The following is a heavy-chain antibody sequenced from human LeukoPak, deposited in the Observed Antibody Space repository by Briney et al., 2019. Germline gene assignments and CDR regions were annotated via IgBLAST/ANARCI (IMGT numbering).Heavy chain of an antibody. V-gene: IGHV3-23*01. CDR3: VKEAGITHPTNWFDP. CDR1: GFTFSSHA. D-gene: IGHD3-10*01. J-gene: IGHJ5*02. CDR2: ISTSGGNT. Sequence: PGGSLRLSCAASGFTFSSHAMSWVRQAPGKGLEWVSAISTSGGNTYFADSVKGRFTISRDNSKNTVYLQMNSLRAEDTAIYYCVKEAGITHPTNWFDPWGQGTLVTVSS.